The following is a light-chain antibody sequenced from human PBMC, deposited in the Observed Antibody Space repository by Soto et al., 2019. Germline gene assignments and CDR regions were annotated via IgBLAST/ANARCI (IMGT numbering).Light chain of an antibody. CDR2: GAS. V-gene: IGKV3D-15*01. Sequence: IGMTPSSETLSLSPGDRFTLSRRASQSVNSKVAWYQQKPGQAPRLLIYGASTRATGVPARFSGGGSGTEFTLTITSLQSEDFAVYWCKHYNNWPLPFGPGTRLEIK. CDR3: KHYNNWPLP. J-gene: IGKJ5*01. CDR1: QSVNSK.